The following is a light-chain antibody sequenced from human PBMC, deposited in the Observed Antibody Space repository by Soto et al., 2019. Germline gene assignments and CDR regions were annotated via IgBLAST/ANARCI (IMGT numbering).Light chain of an antibody. CDR2: AAS. V-gene: IGKV1-27*01. J-gene: IGKJ3*01. CDR1: QSISSY. CDR3: QKYYSAPPFT. Sequence: DIQMTQSPSSLSASVGDRVTITCRASQSISSYLNWYQQKPGKAPKLLIYAASTLQSGVPSRFSGSGSGTDFTLPISSLQPEDVATYYCQKYYSAPPFTFGPGTKVDIK.